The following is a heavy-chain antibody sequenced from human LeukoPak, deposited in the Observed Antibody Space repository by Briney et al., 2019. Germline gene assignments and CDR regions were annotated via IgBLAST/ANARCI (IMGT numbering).Heavy chain of an antibody. V-gene: IGHV4-59*01. Sequence: PSETLSLTCTDSGGSISSYYWSWIRHPPGKGLEWIGYIYYTGSTNYNPSLKSRVTISVDTSKNQFSLKLSSVSAADTAVYYCARAVRDRKYGYAFDIWGQGTMVTVSS. J-gene: IGHJ3*02. CDR3: ARAVRDRKYGYAFDI. CDR1: GGSISSYY. D-gene: IGHD4-17*01. CDR2: IYYTGST.